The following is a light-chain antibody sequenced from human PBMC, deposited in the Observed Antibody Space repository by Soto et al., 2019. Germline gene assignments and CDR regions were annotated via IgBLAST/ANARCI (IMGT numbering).Light chain of an antibody. V-gene: IGKV4-1*01. J-gene: IGKJ5*01. CDR2: WAS. CDR1: QSIFYSSNNKNS. Sequence: IVMTQSPDSLAVSLGERATINCKSSQSIFYSSNNKNSLAWYQHKPGQPHKLLIYWASTRESGVPDRFSGSGSGTEFTLTISSLQAEDVAFYYCQQYYSSPLITFGQGTRLEIK. CDR3: QQYYSSPLIT.